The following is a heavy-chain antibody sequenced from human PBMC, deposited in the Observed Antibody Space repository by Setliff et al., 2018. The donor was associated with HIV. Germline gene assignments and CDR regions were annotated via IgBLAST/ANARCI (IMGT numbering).Heavy chain of an antibody. CDR1: GGSISSYY. D-gene: IGHD3-22*01. CDR2: IYPSGST. V-gene: IGHV4-4*07. CDR3: ARAGHYYDSSGTALDY. J-gene: IGHJ4*02. Sequence: SETLSLTCTVSGGSISSYYWSWIRQPAGKGLEWIGRIYPSGSTNYNPSPKSRVTMSVDTSKNQFSLKLNSVTAADTAVYYCARAGHYYDSSGTALDYWGQGTLVTVSA.